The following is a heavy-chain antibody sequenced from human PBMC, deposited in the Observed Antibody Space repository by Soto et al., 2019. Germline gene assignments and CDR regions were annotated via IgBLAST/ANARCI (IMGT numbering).Heavy chain of an antibody. CDR3: AKDGGGGYDFPIDYYYYYMDV. J-gene: IGHJ6*03. Sequence: GGSLRLSCAASGFTFSSYCMHWVRQAPGKGLEWVAVISYDGSNKYYADSVKGRFTISRDNSKNTLYLQMNSLRAEDTAVYYCAKDGGGGYDFPIDYYYYYMDVWGKGTTVTVSS. CDR1: GFTFSSYC. D-gene: IGHD5-12*01. CDR2: ISYDGSNK. V-gene: IGHV3-30*18.